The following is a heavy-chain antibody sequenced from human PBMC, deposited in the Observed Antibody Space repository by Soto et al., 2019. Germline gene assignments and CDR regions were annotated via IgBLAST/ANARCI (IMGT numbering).Heavy chain of an antibody. CDR3: ARAWEASVINWFDP. J-gene: IGHJ5*02. CDR1: GFTFSSYW. Sequence: PGGSLRLSCVVSGFTFSSYWMYWVRQAPGEGLVGVSRISSDGSSTSYLDSVKGRFTISRDNAKNTLYLQMNSLRAEDTALYYCARAWEASVINWFDPWGQGTLVTVSS. CDR2: ISSDGSST. V-gene: IGHV3-74*01. D-gene: IGHD1-26*01.